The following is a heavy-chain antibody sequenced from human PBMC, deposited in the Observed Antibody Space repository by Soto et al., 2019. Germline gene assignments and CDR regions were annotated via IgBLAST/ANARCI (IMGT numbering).Heavy chain of an antibody. Sequence: QVQLVESGGGVVQPGRSLRLSCAASGFTFSSYGMHWVRQAPGKGLEWVAVIWYDGRNKYYADSVKGRFTISRDNSKNTLYLQMNSLRAEDTAVYYCAGSSGYYFFDYCGHGTLVTVSS. D-gene: IGHD3-22*01. V-gene: IGHV3-33*01. CDR1: GFTFSSYG. CDR2: IWYDGRNK. CDR3: AGSSGYYFFDY. J-gene: IGHJ4*01.